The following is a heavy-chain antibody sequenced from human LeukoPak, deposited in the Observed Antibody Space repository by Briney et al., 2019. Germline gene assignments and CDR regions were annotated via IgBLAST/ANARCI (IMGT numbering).Heavy chain of an antibody. D-gene: IGHD1-1*01. V-gene: IGHV3-7*01. Sequence: GGSLRLSCAASGFTFSTYAMNWLRQAPGKGLEWVANIDPHGSETQYVGSVKGRFTTSRDNAKNSLYVQMNSLRAEDTAIYYCARIWYFGDNNWRYFDYWGQRTLVTVAS. CDR1: GFTFSTYA. CDR2: IDPHGSET. J-gene: IGHJ4*03. CDR3: ARIWYFGDNNWRYFDY.